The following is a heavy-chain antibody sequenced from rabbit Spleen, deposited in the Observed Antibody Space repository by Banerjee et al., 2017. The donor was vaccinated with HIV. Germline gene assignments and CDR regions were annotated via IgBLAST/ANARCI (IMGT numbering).Heavy chain of an antibody. CDR2: IDTGDGDT. Sequence: QQQLEESGGGLVKPGGTLTLTCTASGFSFSGIFYMCWVRQAPGKGLEWIACIDTGDGDTYFANWAKGRFTISKTSSTTVTLQMTSLTAADTATYFCARNYVNAFDPWGPGTLVTVS. V-gene: IGHV1S45*01. J-gene: IGHJ2*01. CDR3: ARNYVNAFDP. CDR1: GFSFSGIFY. D-gene: IGHD1-1*01.